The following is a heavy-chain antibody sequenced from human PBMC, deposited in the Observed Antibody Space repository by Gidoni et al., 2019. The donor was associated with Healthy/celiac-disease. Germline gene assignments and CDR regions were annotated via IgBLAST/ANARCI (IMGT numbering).Heavy chain of an antibody. CDR2: ISSSSTTI. CDR1: GFTFSIYS. J-gene: IGHJ4*02. CDR3: AREGLDSSGYFFDY. Sequence: EVQLVESGGGLVQPGGSLRLSCAASGFTFSIYSMNWVRQAPGKGLEWVSYISSSSTTIYYADSVKGRFTISRDNAKKSLYLQMNSLRDEDTAVYYCAREGLDSSGYFFDYWGQGTLVTVSS. V-gene: IGHV3-48*02. D-gene: IGHD3-22*01.